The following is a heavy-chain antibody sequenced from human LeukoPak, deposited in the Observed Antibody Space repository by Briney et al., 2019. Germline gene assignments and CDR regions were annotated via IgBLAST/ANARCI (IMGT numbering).Heavy chain of an antibody. Sequence: SETLSLTCTVSGGSINSSSYYWGWIRQPPGKGLEWIGSIYYSGSTYYNPSLKSRVTISVDTSKNQFSLKLSSVTAADTAVYYCARQTVYQLLYVDAFDIWGQGTMVTVSS. CDR3: ARQTVYQLLYVDAFDI. J-gene: IGHJ3*02. D-gene: IGHD2-2*02. CDR1: GGSINSSSYY. CDR2: IYYSGST. V-gene: IGHV4-39*01.